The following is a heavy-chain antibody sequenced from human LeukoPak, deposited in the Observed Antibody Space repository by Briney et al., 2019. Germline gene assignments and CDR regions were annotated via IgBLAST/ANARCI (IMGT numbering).Heavy chain of an antibody. Sequence: ASVKVSCMASGYTLTGYYMHWVRQAPGQGLEWMGWINPNSGGTNYAQKFRGRVTMTRDTSISTAYMELSRLRSDDTAVYYCARAGGKYDSRTVGYWGQGTLVTVSS. J-gene: IGHJ4*02. CDR2: INPNSGGT. D-gene: IGHD3-22*01. V-gene: IGHV1-2*02. CDR3: ARAGGKYDSRTVGY. CDR1: GYTLTGYY.